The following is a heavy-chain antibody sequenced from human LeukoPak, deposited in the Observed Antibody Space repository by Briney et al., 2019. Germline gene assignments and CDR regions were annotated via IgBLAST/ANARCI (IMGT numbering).Heavy chain of an antibody. CDR1: GFTFSSYA. CDR2: ISYDGSNK. V-gene: IGHV3-30-3*01. J-gene: IGHJ4*02. CDR3: AKDGDSSGWYLLDY. D-gene: IGHD6-19*01. Sequence: GGSLRLSCAASGFTFSSYAMHWVRQAPGKGLEWVAVISYDGSNKYYADSVKGRFTISRDNSKNTLYLQMNSLRAEDTAVYYCAKDGDSSGWYLLDYWGQGTLVTVSS.